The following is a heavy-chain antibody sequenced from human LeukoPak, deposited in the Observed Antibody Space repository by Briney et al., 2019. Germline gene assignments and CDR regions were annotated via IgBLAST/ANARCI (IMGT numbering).Heavy chain of an antibody. CDR2: LYYSGST. CDR1: GGSISSYY. D-gene: IGHD3-10*01. Sequence: SETLSLTCSVSGGSISSYYWSWIRQPPGKGLEWIGYLYYSGSTNSNPSLKSRVTMSVDTSKNQFSLKLRSVTAADTAVYYCARGGSGISNAFDIWGQGIMVTVSS. V-gene: IGHV4-59*01. J-gene: IGHJ3*02. CDR3: ARGGSGISNAFDI.